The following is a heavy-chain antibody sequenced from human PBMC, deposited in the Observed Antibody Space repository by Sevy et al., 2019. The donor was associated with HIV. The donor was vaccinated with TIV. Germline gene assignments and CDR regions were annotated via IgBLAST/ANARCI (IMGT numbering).Heavy chain of an antibody. J-gene: IGHJ4*02. D-gene: IGHD1-26*01. CDR3: ARGPPDGSYDYFDS. V-gene: IGHV3-21*06. CDR1: GFTFINYN. Sequence: GGSLRLSCAASGFTFINYNMNWVRQAPGKGLEWVSCISGSSNYIYYAESVKVRFIISRDNAKDTLFLQMNSLRADDTAQSYCARGPPDGSYDYFDSWGQGTLVTVSS. CDR2: ISGSSNYI.